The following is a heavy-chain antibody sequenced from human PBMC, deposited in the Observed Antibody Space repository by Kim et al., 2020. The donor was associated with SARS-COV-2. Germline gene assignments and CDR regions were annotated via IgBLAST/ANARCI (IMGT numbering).Heavy chain of an antibody. CDR1: GDSVSSNLVT. V-gene: IGHV6-1*01. CDR2: TYYRSKWNN. Sequence: SQTLSLTCVISGDSVSSNLVTWDWIRQSPSRGLEWLGTTYYRSKWNNDYALSVKGRITINPDTSKNQFSLQLNSVTPEDTAIYYCARFFVDTSIDSWGQGTLVTVSS. D-gene: IGHD2-2*01. J-gene: IGHJ4*02. CDR3: ARFFVDTSIDS.